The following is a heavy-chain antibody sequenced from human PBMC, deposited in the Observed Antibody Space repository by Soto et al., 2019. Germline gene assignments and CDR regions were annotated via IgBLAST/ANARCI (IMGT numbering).Heavy chain of an antibody. J-gene: IGHJ6*02. CDR2: ISYDGSNK. Sequence: QVQLVESGGGVVQPGRSLRLSCAASGFTFSSYGMHWVRQAPGKGLEWVAVISYDGSNKYYADSVKGRFTISRDNSKNTLYKQMNSLSAENTAVYYCAKDRAAAAPYNCCNGRDVWGHGTKVTVSS. V-gene: IGHV3-30*18. D-gene: IGHD6-13*01. CDR3: AKDRAAAAPYNCCNGRDV. CDR1: GFTFSSYG.